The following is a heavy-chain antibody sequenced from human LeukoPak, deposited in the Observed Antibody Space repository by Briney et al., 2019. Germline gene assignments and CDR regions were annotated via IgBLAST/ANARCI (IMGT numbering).Heavy chain of an antibody. V-gene: IGHV3-23*01. CDR3: AKDPNGDYIGAFDM. D-gene: IGHD4-17*01. Sequence: GESLKISCAASGITVSSYAMTWVRQAPGKGLEWVSSISGSGGRTLYADSVKGRFTISRDNFKNTLYLQMNSLRAENTAVYHCAKDPNGDYIGAFDMWGQGTMVTVSS. CDR1: GITVSSYA. J-gene: IGHJ3*02. CDR2: ISGSGGRT.